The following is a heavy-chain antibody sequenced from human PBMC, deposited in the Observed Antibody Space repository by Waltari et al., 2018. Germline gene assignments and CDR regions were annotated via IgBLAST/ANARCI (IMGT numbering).Heavy chain of an antibody. V-gene: IGHV4-59*01. CDR1: GGSISSYY. CDR2: IYCSGST. CDR3: ATYYSSGWYGTFDY. D-gene: IGHD6-19*01. Sequence: QVQLQESGPGLVKPSETLSLTCTVSGGSISSYYWSWIRQPTGKGLEWIGYIYCSGSTNYNPALKSRVTISVDTSKNLCSLKLSSVTAADTAVYYCATYYSSGWYGTFDYWGQGTLVTVSS. J-gene: IGHJ4*02.